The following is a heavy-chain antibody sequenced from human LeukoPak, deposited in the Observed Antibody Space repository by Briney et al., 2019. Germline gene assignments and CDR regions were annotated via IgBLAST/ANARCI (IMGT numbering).Heavy chain of an antibody. Sequence: GGSLRLSRAASGFTFSSDAMAWVRQAPGKGLEWVSSIDGSGGFTYYADSVKGRFTISRDNSKNTLYLQMNSLRAEDTAIYYCAKKPAGFDPWGQGTLVTVSS. CDR1: GFTFSSDA. CDR2: IDGSGGFT. V-gene: IGHV3-23*01. J-gene: IGHJ5*02. D-gene: IGHD1-14*01. CDR3: AKKPAGFDP.